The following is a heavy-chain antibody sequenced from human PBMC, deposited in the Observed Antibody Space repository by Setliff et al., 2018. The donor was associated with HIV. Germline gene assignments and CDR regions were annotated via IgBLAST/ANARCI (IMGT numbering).Heavy chain of an antibody. J-gene: IGHJ6*02. CDR3: SRGGGLYYYYGLDV. D-gene: IGHD3-16*01. V-gene: IGHV3-15*01. Sequence: GGSLRLSCAAAGFTFSKAWMSWFRQTPGKGLEWVGRIKSRTVTETTDVAAPVKGRFTISRDDSKSIAYLQMNSLKTEDTAVYYCSRGGGLYYYYGLDVWGQGTTVTVSS. CDR2: IKSRTVTETT. CDR1: GFTFSKAW.